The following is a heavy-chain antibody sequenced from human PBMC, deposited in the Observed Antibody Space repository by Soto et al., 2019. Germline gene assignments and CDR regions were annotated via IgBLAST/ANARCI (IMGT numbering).Heavy chain of an antibody. D-gene: IGHD5-18*01. J-gene: IGHJ4*02. CDR1: GGTFSSYA. CDR2: IIPIFGTA. V-gene: IGHV1-69*13. Sequence: SVKVSCKASGGTFSSYAISWVRQAPGQGLEWMGGIIPIFGTANYAQKFQGRVTITADESTSTAYMELSSLRSEDTAVYYCARDAQRVVDTDMVTLDFWGQGPLVT. CDR3: ARDAQRVVDTDMVTLDF.